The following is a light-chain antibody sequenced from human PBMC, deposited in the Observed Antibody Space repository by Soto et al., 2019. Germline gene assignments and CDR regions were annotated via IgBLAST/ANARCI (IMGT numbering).Light chain of an antibody. CDR1: NSDVGSYNY. CDR2: DVS. J-gene: IGLJ1*01. Sequence: QSVLPQPASVSGSPGQSITISCTGTNSDVGSYNYVSWYQQHPGKAPKLMIYDVSNQPSGVSNRFSGSKSGNTASLTISGLQAEDEADYYCSSYTGSSTLSVFGTGTKLTVL. CDR3: SSYTGSSTLSV. V-gene: IGLV2-14*01.